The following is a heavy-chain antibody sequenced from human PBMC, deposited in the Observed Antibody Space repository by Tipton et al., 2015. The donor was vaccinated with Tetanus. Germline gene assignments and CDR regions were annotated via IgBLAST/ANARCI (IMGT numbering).Heavy chain of an antibody. J-gene: IGHJ4*02. V-gene: IGHV3-23*01. CDR3: AKAKTWASLWFGDV. D-gene: IGHD3-10*01. CDR2: IAGTAGST. Sequence: SLRLSCAASGFTFISYSMTWVRQAPGKGLEWVSGIAGTAGSTYYRDSVRGRFTVSRDNVGNTLYLQMNSLRAEDTARYYCAKAKTWASLWFGDVWGPGTLVAVSS. CDR1: GFTFISYS.